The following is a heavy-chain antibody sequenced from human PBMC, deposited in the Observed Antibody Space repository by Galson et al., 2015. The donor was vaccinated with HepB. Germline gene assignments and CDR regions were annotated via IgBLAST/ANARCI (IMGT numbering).Heavy chain of an antibody. CDR1: RSSFTNYW. Sequence: QSGAEVKKPGESLKISCKGSRSSFTNYWIGWVRQMSGKGLEWMGIIYPGDSDTRYSPSFQGQVTISADKSISTAYLQWTSLKASDTAMYYCARLSGVRGGYADYWGQGTVVSVSS. CDR3: ARLSGVRGGYADY. CDR2: IYPGDSDT. V-gene: IGHV5-51*01. J-gene: IGHJ4*02. D-gene: IGHD2-8*02.